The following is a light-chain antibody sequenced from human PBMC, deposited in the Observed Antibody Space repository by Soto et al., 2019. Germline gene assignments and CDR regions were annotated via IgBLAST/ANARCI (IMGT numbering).Light chain of an antibody. Sequence: EIVMTQSPATLSVSPGERATLSCRASQSVSNNLAWYQQKPGQAPRLLLYGASTRAIGIPDRFSGSGSETEFTLTISSLQSEDFAVYYFQQYDNWPPWTFGQGTKVEIK. CDR3: QQYDNWPPWT. J-gene: IGKJ1*01. V-gene: IGKV3-15*01. CDR2: GAS. CDR1: QSVSNN.